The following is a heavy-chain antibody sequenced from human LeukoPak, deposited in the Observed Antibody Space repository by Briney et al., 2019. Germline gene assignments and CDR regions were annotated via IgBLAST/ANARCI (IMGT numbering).Heavy chain of an antibody. CDR3: ARDSHSVDTATPRGFDP. CDR2: FHDSGSA. CDR1: GDSISSYF. Sequence: SETLSLTCTVSGDSISSYFWSWIRRPPGKGLEWIGYFHDSGSANYNPSLKSRITMSVDTSKNQFSLKLRSVTAADTAVYYCARDSHSVDTATPRGFDPWGQGTLVTVSS. J-gene: IGHJ5*02. V-gene: IGHV4-59*01. D-gene: IGHD2-15*01.